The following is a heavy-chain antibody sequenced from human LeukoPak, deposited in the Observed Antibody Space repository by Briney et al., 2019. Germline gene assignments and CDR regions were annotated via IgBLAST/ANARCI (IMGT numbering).Heavy chain of an antibody. CDR2: IYYSGGT. Sequence: SETLCLTCTVSGGSISSSSYYWGWIRQPPGKGLEWIGSIYYSGGTYYNPSLKSRVTISVDTSKNQFSLKLSSVTAADTAVYYCARQGLLWFGEARFDPWGQGTLVTVSS. V-gene: IGHV4-39*01. CDR3: ARQGLLWFGEARFDP. CDR1: GGSISSSSYY. D-gene: IGHD3-10*01. J-gene: IGHJ5*02.